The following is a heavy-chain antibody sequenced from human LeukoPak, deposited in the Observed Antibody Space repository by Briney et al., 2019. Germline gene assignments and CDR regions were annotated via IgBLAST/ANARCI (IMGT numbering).Heavy chain of an antibody. J-gene: IGHJ4*02. Sequence: GGSLRLSCAASGFTFSRYWIHWVRQAPGKGLEWVSRINPDGSTTTYADSVKGRFTISRDNAKNTLYLQMNSLRAEDTAVYYCAKGTIFGVVTGFDYWGQGTLVTVSS. V-gene: IGHV3-74*01. D-gene: IGHD3-3*01. CDR2: INPDGSTT. CDR1: GFTFSRYW. CDR3: AKGTIFGVVTGFDY.